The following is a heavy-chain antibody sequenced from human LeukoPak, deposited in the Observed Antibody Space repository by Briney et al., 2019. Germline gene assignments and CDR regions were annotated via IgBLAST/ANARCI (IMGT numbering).Heavy chain of an antibody. Sequence: SETLSLTCSVSGGSVSGTNYYWAWIRQPPEKGLEWIGTIYYSGSTYYNVSLKSRVTISVDTSKNQFSLNLSSVTAADTAVYYCARSGLAVAGIWGQGTLVTVSS. D-gene: IGHD6-19*01. CDR2: IYYSGST. J-gene: IGHJ4*02. CDR1: GGSVSGTNYY. CDR3: ARSGLAVAGI. V-gene: IGHV4-39*07.